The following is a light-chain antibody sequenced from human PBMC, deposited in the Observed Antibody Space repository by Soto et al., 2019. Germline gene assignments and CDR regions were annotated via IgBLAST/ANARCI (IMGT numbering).Light chain of an antibody. Sequence: EIVLTQSPGSLSLSPGETATLSCRSSQSISSTFFAWYQQTPGQAPRLLLYGASRAATVIPNWITGGGSGTVFTIIIRRQEPDYFAVYYHQQIESPVTFGQGTKVEIK. V-gene: IGKV3-20*01. CDR2: GAS. CDR1: QSISSTF. J-gene: IGKJ1*01. CDR3: QQIESPVT.